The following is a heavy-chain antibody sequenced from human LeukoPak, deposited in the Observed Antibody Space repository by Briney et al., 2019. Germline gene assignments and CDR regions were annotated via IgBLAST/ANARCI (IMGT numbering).Heavy chain of an antibody. V-gene: IGHV3-15*07. CDR1: GFTFTNAY. D-gene: IGHD2-21*01. J-gene: IGHJ4*02. CDR3: ITPLPYSAQ. CDR2: IKPKTEVETT. Sequence: PGGSLRLSCAASGFTFTNAYMNWVRQAPGKGLEWFGRIKPKTEVETTEYAAPVKGRFSISRDDSKNMLYLQTNSLKTQDTAVYYCITPLPYSAQGGQGTLVTVSS.